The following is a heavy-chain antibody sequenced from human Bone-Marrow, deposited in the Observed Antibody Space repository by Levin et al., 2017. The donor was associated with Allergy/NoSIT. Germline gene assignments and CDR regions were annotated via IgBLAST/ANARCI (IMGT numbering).Heavy chain of an antibody. J-gene: IGHJ4*02. Sequence: GESLKISCEVSGFIFSDHYMDWVRQAPGKGLEWVGRSRNKADSYTTEYAASVKGRFTISRDDSKNSLYLQMNSLKTEDTAVYYCARTPRDYHFDYWGQGTLVTVSS. CDR2: SRNKADSYTT. V-gene: IGHV3-72*01. CDR1: GFIFSDHY. CDR3: ARTPRDYHFDY. D-gene: IGHD4-11*01.